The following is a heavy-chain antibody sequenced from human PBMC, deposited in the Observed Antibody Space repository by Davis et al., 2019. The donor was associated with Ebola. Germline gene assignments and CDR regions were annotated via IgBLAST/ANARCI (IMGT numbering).Heavy chain of an antibody. V-gene: IGHV3-11*01. J-gene: IGHJ4*02. CDR3: ARAWTYAYDY. Sequence: PGGSLRLSCAASGFTFSDYYLSWIRQAPGKGLEWVAHIQTSGVNVYYADSVKGRFTISRDNAKNSLYLQMDSLRAEDSAVYYCARAWTYAYDYWGQGTLVTVSS. D-gene: IGHD1-7*01. CDR1: GFTFSDYY. CDR2: IQTSGVNV.